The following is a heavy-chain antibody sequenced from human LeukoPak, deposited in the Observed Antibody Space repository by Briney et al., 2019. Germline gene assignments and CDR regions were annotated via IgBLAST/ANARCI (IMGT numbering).Heavy chain of an antibody. CDR1: GYSIAHGFF. Sequence: SETLSLTCTVSGYSIAHGFFWAWIRQPPGGGPEWIGSLYHSRTTYYNTSLKSRISTSVDTSKNQFSLKLRLVTAADTAVYYCARVEVPRDINDWYFDLWGRGTLVTVSS. D-gene: IGHD2-15*01. CDR2: LYHSRTT. J-gene: IGHJ2*01. V-gene: IGHV4-38-2*02. CDR3: ARVEVPRDINDWYFDL.